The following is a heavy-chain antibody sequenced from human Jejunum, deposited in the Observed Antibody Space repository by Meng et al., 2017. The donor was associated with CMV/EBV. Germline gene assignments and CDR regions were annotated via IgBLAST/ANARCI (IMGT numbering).Heavy chain of an antibody. Sequence: FTCSSYTMNWVRQAPGKGLEWVSSISSTSSSMYYADSVKGRFTISRDNAKNSLYLQMNSLRAEDTAVYYCARFGTMIVVEDVDYFDYWGQGTVVTVSS. CDR2: ISSTSSSM. D-gene: IGHD3-22*01. J-gene: IGHJ4*02. CDR1: FTCSSYT. CDR3: ARFGTMIVVEDVDYFDY. V-gene: IGHV3-21*01.